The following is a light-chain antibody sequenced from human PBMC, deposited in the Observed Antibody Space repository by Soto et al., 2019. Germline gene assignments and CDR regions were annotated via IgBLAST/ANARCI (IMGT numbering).Light chain of an antibody. CDR3: QQYNNWPYT. CDR2: GAS. CDR1: QSVSSN. Sequence: EIVMTQSPATLSVSPGERATLSCRASQSVSSNLAWYQQKPGQAPRLLIYGASTRATGIPARFSGSRSGTEFTLTISSLQSEDFAVYYCQQYNNWPYTFGQGTELEIK. V-gene: IGKV3-15*01. J-gene: IGKJ2*01.